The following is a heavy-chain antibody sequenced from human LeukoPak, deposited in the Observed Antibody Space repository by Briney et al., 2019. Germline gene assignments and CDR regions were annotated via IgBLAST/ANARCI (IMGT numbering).Heavy chain of an antibody. CDR1: GFTFEDYA. V-gene: IGHV3-9*01. J-gene: IGHJ4*02. CDR2: ISWNSGSI. CDR3: ARPLFEWELLSLNY. D-gene: IGHD1-26*01. Sequence: PGRSLRLSCAASGFTFEDYAMHWVRQAPGKGLEWVSGISWNSGSIGYVDSVKGRFTISRDNARNSLYLQMNSLRAEDTAVYYCARPLFEWELLSLNYWGQGTLVTVSS.